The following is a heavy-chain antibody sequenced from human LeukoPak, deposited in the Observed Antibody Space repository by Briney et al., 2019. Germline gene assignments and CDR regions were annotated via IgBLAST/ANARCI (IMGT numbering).Heavy chain of an antibody. V-gene: IGHV3-30-3*01. CDR3: ASSTLAAAVPFDY. D-gene: IGHD6-13*01. CDR2: ISYDGTNK. CDR1: GFSLSSYA. J-gene: IGHJ4*02. Sequence: PGGSLRLSCAASGFSLSSYAMHWVRQAPGKGLEWVAVISYDGTNKYYADSVKGRFTISRDNSKNTLYLQMNSLRPEDTAVYYCASSTLAAAVPFDYWGQGTLVTVSS.